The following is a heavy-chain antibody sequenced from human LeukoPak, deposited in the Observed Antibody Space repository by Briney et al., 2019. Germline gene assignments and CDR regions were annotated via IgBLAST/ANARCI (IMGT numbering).Heavy chain of an antibody. V-gene: IGHV4-34*01. CDR2: IDHSGRT. Sequence: PSETLSLTCAVYGGSFSGYYWSWIRQPPGKGLEWIGEIDHSGRTNYNPSLKSRVTISVDTSENQFSLKLSSVTAADTAVYYCARVFGYYYYFDYWGQGTLVTVSS. D-gene: IGHD3-22*01. J-gene: IGHJ4*02. CDR3: ARVFGYYYYFDY. CDR1: GGSFSGYY.